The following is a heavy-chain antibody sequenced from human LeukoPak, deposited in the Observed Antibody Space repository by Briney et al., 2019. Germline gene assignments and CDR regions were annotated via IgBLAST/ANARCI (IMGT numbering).Heavy chain of an antibody. D-gene: IGHD5-12*01. CDR1: GYTFTGYY. CDR3: VRDEPSGYDDDWSGDY. V-gene: IGHV1-2*02. Sequence: ASVKVSCKASGYTFTGYYILWVRQAPGQGLEWMGWINPNTGDTNFAQKFQGRVTLTRDMSISTAHMVLNRLRFDDTATYYCVRDEPSGYDDDWSGDYWGQGTLVTVSS. CDR2: INPNTGDT. J-gene: IGHJ4*02.